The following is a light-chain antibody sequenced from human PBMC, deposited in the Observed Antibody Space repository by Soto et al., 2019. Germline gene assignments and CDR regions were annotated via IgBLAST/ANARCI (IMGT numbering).Light chain of an antibody. V-gene: IGKV3-15*01. Sequence: IVMTQSPATVSASPGERVTLSCRASQSVSGNVAWYQQKPGQPPRLLVYGASTTATDIPARFFGSGSETEFTLTITRLQSEEFGTYYCQQFNTWPRTFGQGTKVEIK. CDR3: QQFNTWPRT. J-gene: IGKJ1*01. CDR2: GAS. CDR1: QSVSGN.